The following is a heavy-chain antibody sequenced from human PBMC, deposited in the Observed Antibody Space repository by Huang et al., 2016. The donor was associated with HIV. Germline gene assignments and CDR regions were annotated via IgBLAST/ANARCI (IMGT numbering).Heavy chain of an antibody. CDR1: GGSFSGHF. CDR2: INDSGRS. CDR3: ARDMYYYDSSGYSKFDY. D-gene: IGHD3-22*01. J-gene: IGHJ4*02. Sequence: QVQLQQWGAGLLKPSETLSLTCAVYGGSFSGHFWSWIRQCTGKGPEWIGEINDSGRSKYNPALRSRVSRSVGTSKKQFSLKLTSVTAADTAVYYCARDMYYYDSSGYSKFDYWGQGTLVIVSS. V-gene: IGHV4-34*02.